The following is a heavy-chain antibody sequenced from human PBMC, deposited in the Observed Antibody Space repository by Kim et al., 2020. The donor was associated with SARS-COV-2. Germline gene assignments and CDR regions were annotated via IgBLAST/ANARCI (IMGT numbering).Heavy chain of an antibody. CDR1: GGTFSSYA. V-gene: IGHV1-69*13. CDR3: ARTLWRASNYYYGMDV. CDR2: IIPIFGTA. Sequence: SVKVSCKASGGTFSSYAISWVRQAPGQGLEWMGGIIPIFGTANYAQKFQGRVTITADESTSTAYMELGSLRSEDTAVYYCARTLWRASNYYYGMDVWGQGTTVTVSS. J-gene: IGHJ6*02. D-gene: IGHD3-16*01.